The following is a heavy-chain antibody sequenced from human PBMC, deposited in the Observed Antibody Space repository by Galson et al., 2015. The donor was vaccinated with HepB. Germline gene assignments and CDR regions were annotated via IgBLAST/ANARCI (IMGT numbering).Heavy chain of an antibody. Sequence: SLRLSCAASGFTFSSYAMSWVRQAPGKGLEWVSAISGSGGSTYYADSVKGRFTISRDNSKNTLYLQMNSLRAEDTAVYYCAKGYYDSSGYYYVGAFDIWGQGTMVTVSS. V-gene: IGHV3-23*01. CDR3: AKGYYDSSGYYYVGAFDI. CDR2: ISGSGGST. D-gene: IGHD3-22*01. CDR1: GFTFSSYA. J-gene: IGHJ3*02.